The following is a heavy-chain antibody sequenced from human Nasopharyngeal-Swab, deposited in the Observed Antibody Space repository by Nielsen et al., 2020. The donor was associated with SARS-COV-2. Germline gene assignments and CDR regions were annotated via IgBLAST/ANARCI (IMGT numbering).Heavy chain of an antibody. J-gene: IGHJ6*02. CDR3: ARGDGTMVRGVIIRGGMDV. Sequence: WESLSLSCAASGFTFSSYDMHWVRQATGKGLEWVSAIGTAGDPYYPGSVKGRFTISRENAKNSLYLQMNSLRAGDTAVYYCARGDGTMVRGVIIRGGMDVWGHGTTVTVSS. CDR2: IGTAGDP. CDR1: GFTFSSYD. V-gene: IGHV3-13*05. D-gene: IGHD3-10*01.